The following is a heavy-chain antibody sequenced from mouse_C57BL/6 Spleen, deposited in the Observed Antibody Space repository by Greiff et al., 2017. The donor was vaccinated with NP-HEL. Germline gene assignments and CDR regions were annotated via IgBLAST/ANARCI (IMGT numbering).Heavy chain of an antibody. D-gene: IGHD2-4*01. CDR3: ARASVLLRYGPDY. V-gene: IGHV1-50*01. J-gene: IGHJ2*01. Sequence: QVQLQQPGAELVKPGASVKLSCKASGYTFTSYWMQWVKQRPGQGLEWIGGIDPSDSYTNYNQKFKGKATLTVDTSSSTAYMQLSSLTSEDSAVYYCARASVLLRYGPDYWGQGTTLTVSS. CDR2: IDPSDSYT. CDR1: GYTFTSYW.